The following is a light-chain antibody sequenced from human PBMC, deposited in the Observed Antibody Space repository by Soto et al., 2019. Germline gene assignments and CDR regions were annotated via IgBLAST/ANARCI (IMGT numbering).Light chain of an antibody. J-gene: IGLJ1*01. CDR1: SSDVGAYNY. CDR2: DVT. Sequence: QSVLTQPASVSGPPGQSITISCTGTSSDVGAYNYVSWYQHHPGKAPRLVIYDVTNRPSGISDRFAGSKSGYAASLTISVLLAEDEADYYCTSYTSISTYVFGTGTKLTVL. CDR3: TSYTSISTYV. V-gene: IGLV2-14*01.